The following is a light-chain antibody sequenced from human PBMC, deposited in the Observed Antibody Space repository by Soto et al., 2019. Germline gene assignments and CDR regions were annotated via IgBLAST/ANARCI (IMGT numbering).Light chain of an antibody. CDR3: QQRSNWPQIT. V-gene: IGKV3-11*01. J-gene: IGKJ4*01. Sequence: EIVLTQSPATLSLSPGERATISCRASQSVSNYLAWYQQKPGQAPRLLIHDASNRATGIPARFSGSGSGTDFTLTISSREPEDFGVYYCQQRSNWPQITFGGGTKVEIK. CDR2: DAS. CDR1: QSVSNY.